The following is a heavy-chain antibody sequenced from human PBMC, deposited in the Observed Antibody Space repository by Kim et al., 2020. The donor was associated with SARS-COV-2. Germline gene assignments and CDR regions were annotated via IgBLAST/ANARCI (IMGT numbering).Heavy chain of an antibody. CDR3: ARDLASKGGRYFDY. CDR2: ISSSSSYT. J-gene: IGHJ4*02. V-gene: IGHV3-11*06. Sequence: GGSLRLSCAASGFTFSDYYMSWIRQAPGKGLEWVSYISSSSSYTNYADSVKGRFTISRDNAKNSLYLQMNSLRAEDTAVYYCARDLASKGGRYFDYWGQGTLVTVSS. D-gene: IGHD3-16*01. CDR1: GFTFSDYY.